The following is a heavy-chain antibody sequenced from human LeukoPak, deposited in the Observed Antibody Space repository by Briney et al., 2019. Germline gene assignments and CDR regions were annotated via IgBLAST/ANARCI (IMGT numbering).Heavy chain of an antibody. D-gene: IGHD2-2*01. CDR2: ISGSGGST. V-gene: IGHV3-23*01. CDR1: VFTFSSYA. Sequence: VGSLRLSCAASVFTFSSYAMSWVRQAPGKGLEWVSAISGSGGSTYYADSVKGRFTISRDNSKNTLYLQMNSLRAEDTAVYYCAKDHDQLLFDASDICGQGTMVTVSS. CDR3: AKDHDQLLFDASDI. J-gene: IGHJ3*02.